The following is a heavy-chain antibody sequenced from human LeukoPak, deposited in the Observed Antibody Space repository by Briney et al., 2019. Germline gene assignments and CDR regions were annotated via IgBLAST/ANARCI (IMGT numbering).Heavy chain of an antibody. J-gene: IGHJ4*02. CDR1: GFTFSSYA. V-gene: IGHV3-23*01. D-gene: IGHD3-10*01. Sequence: GGSLRLSCAASGFTFSSYAMSWVRQAPGKGLERVSHISGSGDTTYYADSVKGRFTISRDNSKNTLYLQMNSLRADDTAVYYCAKDMEGSVADYFDYWGQGTLITVSS. CDR3: AKDMEGSVADYFDY. CDR2: ISGSGDTT.